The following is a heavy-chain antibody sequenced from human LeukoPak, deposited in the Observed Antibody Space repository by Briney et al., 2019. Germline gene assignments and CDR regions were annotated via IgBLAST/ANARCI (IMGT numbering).Heavy chain of an antibody. CDR3: ARQRRCSGGSCYTPWFDP. Sequence: SETLSLTCTVSGGSISSSSYYWSWIRQPPGKGLEWIGYIYYSGSTNYNPSLKSRVTISVDTSKNQFSLKLSSVTAADTAVYYCARQRRCSGGSCYTPWFDPWGQGTLVTVSS. J-gene: IGHJ5*02. CDR2: IYYSGST. D-gene: IGHD2-15*01. CDR1: GGSISSSSYY. V-gene: IGHV4-61*05.